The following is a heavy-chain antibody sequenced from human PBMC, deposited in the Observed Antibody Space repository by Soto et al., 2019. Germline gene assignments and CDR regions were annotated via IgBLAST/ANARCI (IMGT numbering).Heavy chain of an antibody. CDR1: EYTFTAYY. Sequence: SVKVSCKASEYTFTAYYIQWVRQAPGQGLEWMGGIIPIFGTANYAQKFQGRVTITADESTSTAYMELSSLRSEDTAVYYCARPTRYYYDSSGQSAWFDPWGQGTLVTVSS. CDR3: ARPTRYYYDSSGQSAWFDP. D-gene: IGHD3-22*01. CDR2: IIPIFGTA. V-gene: IGHV1-69*13. J-gene: IGHJ5*02.